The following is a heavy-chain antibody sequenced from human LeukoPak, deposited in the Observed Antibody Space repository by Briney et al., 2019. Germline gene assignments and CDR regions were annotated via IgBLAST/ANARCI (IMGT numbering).Heavy chain of an antibody. CDR3: ARGDLYSSSWWYFDY. CDR1: GFTFSSYS. D-gene: IGHD6-13*01. V-gene: IGHV3-48*01. J-gene: IGHJ4*02. Sequence: PGGSLRLSCAASGFTFSSYSMNWVRQAPGKGLEWVSYISSSSSTIYYADSVKGRFTISRDNAKNLLYLQMNSLRAEDTAVYYCARGDLYSSSWWYFDYWGQGTLVTVSS. CDR2: ISSSSSTI.